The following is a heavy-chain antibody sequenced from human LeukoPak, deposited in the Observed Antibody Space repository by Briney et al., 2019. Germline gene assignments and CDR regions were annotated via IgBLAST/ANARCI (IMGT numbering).Heavy chain of an antibody. V-gene: IGHV3-23*01. CDR2: ISGSGGST. Sequence: GGSLRLSCAASGFTFSSYAMSWVRQAPGKGLEWVSAISGSGGSTYYADSVKGRFTISRDNSKNTLYLQMNSLRAEDTAVYYCAKDVPYYYDSSGIYWGQEPWSPSPQ. CDR1: GFTFSSYA. D-gene: IGHD3-22*01. J-gene: IGHJ4*01. CDR3: AKDVPYYYDSSGIY.